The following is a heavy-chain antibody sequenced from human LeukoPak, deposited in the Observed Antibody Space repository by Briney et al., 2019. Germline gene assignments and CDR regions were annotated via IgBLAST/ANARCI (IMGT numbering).Heavy chain of an antibody. Sequence: GGSLRLSCAASGFTFSSYAMSWVRQAPGEGLEWVSAISGSGGSTYYADSVKGRFTISRDNSKNTLHLQMNSLRAEDTAVYYCAKRETGYSYGKAYWYFDPWGRGTLVTVSS. CDR1: GFTFSSYA. D-gene: IGHD5-18*01. CDR2: ISGSGGST. J-gene: IGHJ2*01. V-gene: IGHV3-23*01. CDR3: AKRETGYSYGKAYWYFDP.